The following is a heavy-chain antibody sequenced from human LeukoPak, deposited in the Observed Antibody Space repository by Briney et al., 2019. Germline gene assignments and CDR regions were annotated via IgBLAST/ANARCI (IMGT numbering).Heavy chain of an antibody. V-gene: IGHV4-4*07. CDR3: ARARFVQLLSRYYYGMDV. Sequence: SETLSLTCTVSGGSISSYYWSWIRQPAGKGLEWIGRIYTSGSTNYNPSLKSRVTMSVDTSKNQFSLKLSSVTAADPAVYYCARARFVQLLSRYYYGMDVWGQGTTVTVS. CDR2: IYTSGST. D-gene: IGHD3-10*01. CDR1: GGSISSYY. J-gene: IGHJ6*02.